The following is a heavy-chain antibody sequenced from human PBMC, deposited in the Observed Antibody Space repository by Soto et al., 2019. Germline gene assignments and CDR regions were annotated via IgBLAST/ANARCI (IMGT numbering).Heavy chain of an antibody. D-gene: IGHD3-22*01. J-gene: IGHJ5*02. V-gene: IGHV4-31*03. Sequence: SDTLSLTCTVSGRPVSSSGYYWTWIRQHPGRGLEWIGYIYHIGSPYYNPSLDNRVTISLDTSKNQFSLNLTSVTAADTAIYYCVRDRALDSSGHWFDTWGQGTLVTVSS. CDR2: IYHIGSP. CDR1: GRPVSSSGYY. CDR3: VRDRALDSSGHWFDT.